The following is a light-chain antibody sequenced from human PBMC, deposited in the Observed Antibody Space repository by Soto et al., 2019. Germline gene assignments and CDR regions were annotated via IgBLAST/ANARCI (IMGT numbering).Light chain of an antibody. V-gene: IGKV1-8*01. CDR3: QQYNSYSGT. CDR1: QTIYKY. J-gene: IGKJ1*01. CDR2: AAS. Sequence: AIQMAQSPSSDSASTGDRVTISCRATQTIYKYLAWCQQQPGKPPHLLIYAASTLQSGVPSRFNGSGSGTEFTLTISSLQPDDFATYYCQQYNSYSGTFGQGTKVDIK.